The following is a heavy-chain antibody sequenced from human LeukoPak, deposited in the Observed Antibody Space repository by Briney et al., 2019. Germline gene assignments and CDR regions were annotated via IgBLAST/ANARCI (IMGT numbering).Heavy chain of an antibody. V-gene: IGHV3-64*01. Sequence: GGSLRLSCAASGFTFSSYAMHWVRQAPGKGLEYVSAISSNGGSTYYANSVKGRFTISRDNSKNTLYLQMGSLRAEDMAVYYCARGAYDILTGYSKTVNYFDYWGQGTLVTVSS. J-gene: IGHJ4*02. D-gene: IGHD3-9*01. CDR2: ISSNGGST. CDR3: ARGAYDILTGYSKTVNYFDY. CDR1: GFTFSSYA.